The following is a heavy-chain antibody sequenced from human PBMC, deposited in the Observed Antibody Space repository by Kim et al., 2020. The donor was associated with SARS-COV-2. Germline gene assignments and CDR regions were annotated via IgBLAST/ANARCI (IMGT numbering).Heavy chain of an antibody. Sequence: GYSPSFQGQVTISADKSISTAYLQWRSLKASDTAMYYCARQGLWFGSPGVWGQGTMVTVSS. CDR3: ARQGLWFGSPGV. V-gene: IGHV5-51*01. D-gene: IGHD3-10*01. J-gene: IGHJ3*01.